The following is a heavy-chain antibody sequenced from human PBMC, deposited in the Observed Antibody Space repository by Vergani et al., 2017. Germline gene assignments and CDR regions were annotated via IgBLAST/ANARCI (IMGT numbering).Heavy chain of an antibody. CDR2: ISWNSGSI. J-gene: IGHJ2*01. V-gene: IGHV3-9*01. CDR1: GFTFSDYY. D-gene: IGHD4-17*01. CDR3: ANVGDDYGDHEGWYFDL. Sequence: VQLVESGGGLVKPGGSLRLSCAASGFTFSDYYMSWIRQAPGKGLEWVSGISWNSGSIGYADSVKGRFTISRDNAKNSLYLQMNSLRAEDTALYYCANVGDDYGDHEGWYFDLWGRGTLVAVSS.